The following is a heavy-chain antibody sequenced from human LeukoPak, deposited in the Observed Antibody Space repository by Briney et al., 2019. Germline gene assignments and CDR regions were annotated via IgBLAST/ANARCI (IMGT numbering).Heavy chain of an antibody. CDR3: ARRDTTYFDY. J-gene: IGHJ4*02. D-gene: IGHD1-1*01. CDR1: AYKFSNYW. CDR2: VYPDDSDT. Sequence: GESLKISCKGSAYKFSNYWIAWVRQMPEEGLEWMGTVYPDDSDTRYSPSFLGQATISVDKSINTAYLQWTSLKASDSAIYYCARRDTTYFDYWGQGSLVTVSS. V-gene: IGHV5-51*01.